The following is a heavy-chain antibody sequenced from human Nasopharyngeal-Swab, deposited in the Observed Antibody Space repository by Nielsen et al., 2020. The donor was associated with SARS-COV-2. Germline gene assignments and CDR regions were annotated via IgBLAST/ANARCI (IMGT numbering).Heavy chain of an antibody. V-gene: IGHV4-34*01. CDR3: AREGRIIQLWSGGFDP. J-gene: IGHJ5*02. Sequence: WIRQPPGKGLEWIGAINHSGSTNYNPSLKSRVTISVDTSKNQFSLKLSSVTAADTAVYYCAREGRIIQLWSGGFDPWGQGTLVTVSS. D-gene: IGHD5-18*01. CDR2: INHSGST.